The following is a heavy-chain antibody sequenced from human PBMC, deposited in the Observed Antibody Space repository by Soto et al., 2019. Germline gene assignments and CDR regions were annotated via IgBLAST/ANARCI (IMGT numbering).Heavy chain of an antibody. Sequence: ASVKVSCKASGYTFPSYGISWVRQAPGQGLEWMGWISAYNGNTNYAEKLQGRVTMTTDTSTSTAYRELRSLRSDDTAVYYCSRVLTRPRLPSSADAFDIWGEGTLVTVSS. D-gene: IGHD6-25*01. CDR1: GYTFPSYG. CDR3: SRVLTRPRLPSSADAFDI. J-gene: IGHJ3*02. CDR2: ISAYNGNT. V-gene: IGHV1-18*01.